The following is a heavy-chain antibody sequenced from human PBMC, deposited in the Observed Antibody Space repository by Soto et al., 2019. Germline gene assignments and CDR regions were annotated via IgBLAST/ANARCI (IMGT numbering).Heavy chain of an antibody. J-gene: IGHJ2*01. CDR3: ARLCNGENVGDWYFDL. CDR2: INHGGVST. Sequence: QVQLVQSGAEVKKPGASVEVSCKASGYTFTTYYIHWVRHAPGQGLEWRGVINHGGVSTKYAQKFQDRGTMTSDTATSTEYMDISSLSAEDTSVYFCARLCNGENVGDWYFDLWGRGTLVTVS. D-gene: IGHD4-17*01. CDR1: GYTFTTYY. V-gene: IGHV1-46*01.